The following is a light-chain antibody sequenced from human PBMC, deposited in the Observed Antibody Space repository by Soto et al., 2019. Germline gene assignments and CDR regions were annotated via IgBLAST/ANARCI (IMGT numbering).Light chain of an antibody. J-gene: IGLJ1*01. Sequence: QSVLTRPPSVSGAPGQRVTISCTGSSSNIGAGYGVHWYQQLPGRTPTLIIYDNKNRPSGVPDRFSGSNSGTSASLALTGLQPEDAADHYCQPFDNTLRGFYVFGTGTKVTVL. V-gene: IGLV1-40*01. CDR2: DNK. CDR1: SSNIGAGYG. CDR3: QPFDNTLRGFYV.